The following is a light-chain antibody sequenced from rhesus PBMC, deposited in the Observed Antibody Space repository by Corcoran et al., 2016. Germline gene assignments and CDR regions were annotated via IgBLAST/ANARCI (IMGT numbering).Light chain of an antibody. Sequence: DIQMTQSPSSLSASVGDRVTITCRTSQGISSYLNWYQQKPGKAPKLLIYNANRLESGVPSRFGGSGSGTEFTLTVSSLQPEDFASYYCQQYNSLPYSFGQGTKVEIK. CDR3: QQYNSLPYS. CDR1: QGISSY. V-gene: IGKV1-32*01. J-gene: IGKJ2*01. CDR2: NAN.